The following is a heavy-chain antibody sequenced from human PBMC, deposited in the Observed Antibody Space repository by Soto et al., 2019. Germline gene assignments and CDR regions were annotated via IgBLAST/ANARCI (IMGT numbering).Heavy chain of an antibody. CDR2: IYYSGST. J-gene: IGHJ4*02. CDR1: GGSISSGDYY. CDR3: ARAGGVATSFDY. D-gene: IGHD5-12*01. Sequence: SETLSLTCTVSGGSISSGDYYWSWIRQPPGKGLEWIGYIYYSGSTYYNPSLKSRVTISVDTSKNQFSLKLSSVTAADTAVYYCARAGGVATSFDYWGQGTLVTVSS. V-gene: IGHV4-30-4*01.